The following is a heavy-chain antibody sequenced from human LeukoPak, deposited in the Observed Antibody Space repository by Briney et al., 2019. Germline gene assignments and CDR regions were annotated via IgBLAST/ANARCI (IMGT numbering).Heavy chain of an antibody. CDR1: RFTFSSYA. CDR2: ISGSGGST. V-gene: IGHV3-23*01. J-gene: IGHJ6*03. D-gene: IGHD6-13*01. Sequence: GGSLRLSCAASRFTFSSYAMSWLRQAPGKGLEWVSAISGSGGSTYYADSVKGRFTISRDNSKNTLYLQMNSLRAEDTAVYYFAKGSGIAAAGRYYYYMDVWGKGTTVTVSS. CDR3: AKGSGIAAAGRYYYYMDV.